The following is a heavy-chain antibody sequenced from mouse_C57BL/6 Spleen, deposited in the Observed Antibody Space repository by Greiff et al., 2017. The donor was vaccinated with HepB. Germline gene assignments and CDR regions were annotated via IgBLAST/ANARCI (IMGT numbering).Heavy chain of an antibody. Sequence: QVQLQQSGAELARPGASVKLSCKASGYTFTSYGISWVKQRTGQGLEWIGEIYPRSGNTYYNEKFKGKATLTADKSSSTAYMELRSLTSEDSAVYFCARYPTTVVAREYYFDYWGQGTTLTVSS. D-gene: IGHD1-1*01. J-gene: IGHJ2*01. V-gene: IGHV1-81*01. CDR3: ARYPTTVVAREYYFDY. CDR2: IYPRSGNT. CDR1: GYTFTSYG.